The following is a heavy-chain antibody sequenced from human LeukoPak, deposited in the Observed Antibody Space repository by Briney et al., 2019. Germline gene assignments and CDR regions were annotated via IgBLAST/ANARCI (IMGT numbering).Heavy chain of an antibody. CDR1: GYTFTSYY. CDR2: INPSGGST. Sequence: ASVKVSCKASGYTFTSYYMHWVRQAPGQGLEWMGIINPSGGSTSYAQKFQGRVTMTRDMSTSTVYMELSSLRSEDTAVYYCARDRGYYDFWSGYHRGAYYMDVWGKGTMVTVSS. CDR3: ARDRGYYDFWSGYHRGAYYMDV. V-gene: IGHV1-46*01. D-gene: IGHD3-3*01. J-gene: IGHJ6*03.